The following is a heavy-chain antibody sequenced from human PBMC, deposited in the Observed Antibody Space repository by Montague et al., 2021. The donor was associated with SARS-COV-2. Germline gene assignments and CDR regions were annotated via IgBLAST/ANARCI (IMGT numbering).Heavy chain of an antibody. J-gene: IGHJ3*02. Sequence: SETLSLTCTVSGGSIGTGYYFWSWIRQSPGKGLEWLGTVFYRGNTYYNPSLKSRVTISVDTSTNQFSLKLTSVTVAETAIYFWARRNYCSSSSCYNGGFDNWGQGAVVTVSS. CDR1: GGSIGTGYYF. CDR2: VFYRGNT. CDR3: ARRNYCSSSSCYNGGFDN. D-gene: IGHD2-2*01. V-gene: IGHV4-39*01.